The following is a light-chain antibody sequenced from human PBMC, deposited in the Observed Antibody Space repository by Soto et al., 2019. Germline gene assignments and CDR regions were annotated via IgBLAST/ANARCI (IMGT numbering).Light chain of an antibody. V-gene: IGKV1-5*03. CDR1: QSISSW. Sequence: DTQMTQSPSTLSASVGDRVTITCRASQSISSWLAWYQQKPGKAPKRLIYNASTLQSGVPSSFSGGGAGTEFTLTISSLQPDDFATYYCQQYDSYPLTFGGGTKVEIK. J-gene: IGKJ4*01. CDR2: NAS. CDR3: QQYDSYPLT.